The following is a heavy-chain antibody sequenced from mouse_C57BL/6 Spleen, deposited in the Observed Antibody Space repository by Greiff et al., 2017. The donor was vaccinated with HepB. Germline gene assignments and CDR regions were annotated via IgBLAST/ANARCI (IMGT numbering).Heavy chain of an antibody. Sequence: QVQLQQSGAELARPGASVKLSCKASGYTFTSYGISWVKQRTGQGLEWIGEIYPRSGNTYYNEKFKGKATLTADKSSSTAYMELRSLTSEGSAVYFCARLYSNYGVYYFDYWGQGTTLTVSA. J-gene: IGHJ2*01. V-gene: IGHV1-81*01. D-gene: IGHD2-5*01. CDR1: GYTFTSYG. CDR3: ARLYSNYGVYYFDY. CDR2: IYPRSGNT.